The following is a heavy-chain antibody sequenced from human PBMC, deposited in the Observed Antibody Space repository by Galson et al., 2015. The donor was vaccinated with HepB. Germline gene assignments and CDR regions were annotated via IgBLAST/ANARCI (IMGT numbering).Heavy chain of an antibody. CDR2: ISYDGSNK. CDR3: ARDLRGYSGYDELGGFDY. V-gene: IGHV3-30-3*01. Sequence: SLRLSCAASGFTFSSYAMHWVRQAPGKGLEWVAVISYDGSNKYYADSVKGRFTISRDNSKNTLYLQMNSLRAEDTAVYYCARDLRGYSGYDELGGFDYWGQGTLVTVSS. J-gene: IGHJ4*02. D-gene: IGHD5-12*01. CDR1: GFTFSSYA.